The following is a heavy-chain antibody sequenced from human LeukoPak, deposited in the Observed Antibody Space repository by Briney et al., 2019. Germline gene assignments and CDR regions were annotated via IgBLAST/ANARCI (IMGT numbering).Heavy chain of an antibody. D-gene: IGHD6-13*01. CDR3: ARGLARKGGIAAVWVWFDP. CDR1: GYTFTSYG. Sequence: GASVKVSCKASGYTFTSYGISWVRQAPGQGLEWMGWISAYNGNTNYAQNLQGRVTMTTDTSTSTDYMELRSLRSDDTAVYYCARGLARKGGIAAVWVWFDPWGQGTLVTVSS. CDR2: ISAYNGNT. J-gene: IGHJ5*02. V-gene: IGHV1-18*01.